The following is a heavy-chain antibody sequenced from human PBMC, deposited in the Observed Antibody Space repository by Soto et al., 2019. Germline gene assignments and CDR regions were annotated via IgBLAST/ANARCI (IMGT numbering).Heavy chain of an antibody. Sequence: HEHLVQSGAEVKRPGASLKVSCKASGYSFTGYYIHWVRQAPGQGLEWMGWINPDSGATNYAQNFPGRVTLTSDTSISTASMDLTSLTSDDTAVYYCARGDYGTGGYPFPYVDYWGQGTLVIVSS. CDR2: INPDSGAT. CDR3: ARGDYGTGGYPFPYVDY. CDR1: GYSFTGYY. V-gene: IGHV1-2*02. J-gene: IGHJ4*02. D-gene: IGHD2-8*02.